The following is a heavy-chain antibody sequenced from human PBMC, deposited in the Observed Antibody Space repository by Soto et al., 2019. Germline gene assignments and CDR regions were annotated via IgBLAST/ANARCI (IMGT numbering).Heavy chain of an antibody. CDR3: ARDSTPKDIVVVPAAKYYYYYYGMDV. CDR1: GYTFTSYG. CDR2: ISAYNGNT. D-gene: IGHD2-2*01. J-gene: IGHJ6*02. V-gene: IGHV1-18*04. Sequence: SVKVSCKASGYTFTSYGISWVRQAPVQGLEWMGWISAYNGNTNYAQKLQGRVTMTTDTSTSTAYMELRSLRSDDTAVYYCARDSTPKDIVVVPAAKYYYYYYGMDVWGQGTTVTVSS.